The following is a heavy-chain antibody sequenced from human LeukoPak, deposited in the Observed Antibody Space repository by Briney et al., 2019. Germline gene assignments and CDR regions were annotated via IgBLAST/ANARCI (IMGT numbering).Heavy chain of an antibody. J-gene: IGHJ5*02. CDR2: IWYDERKT. CDR1: GFTFSSYA. Sequence: GGSLRLSCAASGFTFSSYAMHWVRQAPGKGLEWVAVIWYDERKTLYADSVKGRFTISRDKSTNTLYLQMNSLRVEDTAVYYCARAERQEWFNPWGQGTLVTVSS. CDR3: ARAERQEWFNP. V-gene: IGHV3-33*08.